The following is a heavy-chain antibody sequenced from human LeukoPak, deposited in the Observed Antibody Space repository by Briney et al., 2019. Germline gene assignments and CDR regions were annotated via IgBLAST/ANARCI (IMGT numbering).Heavy chain of an antibody. V-gene: IGHV4-39*01. CDR2: IYYSGST. J-gene: IGHJ5*02. CDR3: AAVPFLSVVVPAGWFDP. D-gene: IGHD2-2*01. CDR1: GGSISSSSYY. Sequence: PPETLSLTCTVSGGSISSSSYYWGWIRQPPGKGLEWIGSIYYSGSTYYNPSLKSRVTISVDTSKNQFSLKLSSVTAADTAVYYCAAVPFLSVVVPAGWFDPWGQGTLVTVSS.